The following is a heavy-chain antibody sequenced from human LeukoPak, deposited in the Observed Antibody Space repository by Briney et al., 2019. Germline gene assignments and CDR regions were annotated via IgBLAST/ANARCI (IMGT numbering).Heavy chain of an antibody. J-gene: IGHJ6*02. CDR2: IYDSGST. V-gene: IGHV4-4*03. CDR3: AAIAVAGGNSAWGYCYSGMDV. CDR1: GGSISSSNW. Sequence: PETPSLTCAVSGGSISSSNWWSWFRQPPEKGLEWTGVIYDSGSTNYKPSLKSRVTISVDKSNNQLSLHLSSLTAADTAVYYCAAIAVAGGNSAWGYCYSGMDVWGQGTTVTVSS. D-gene: IGHD6-19*01.